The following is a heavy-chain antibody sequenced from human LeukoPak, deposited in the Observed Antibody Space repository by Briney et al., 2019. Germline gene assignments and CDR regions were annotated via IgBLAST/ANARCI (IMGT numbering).Heavy chain of an antibody. CDR2: INTNTGNP. CDR1: GYTFTSYA. CDR3: ARDGLLWFGESIGDDY. V-gene: IGHV7-4-1*02. J-gene: IGHJ4*02. Sequence: GASVKVSCKASGYTFTSYAMNWVRQAPGQGLEWMGWINTNTGNPTYAQGFTGRFVFSLDTSVSTAYLQISSLKAEDTAVYYCARDGLLWFGESIGDDYWGQGTLVTVSS. D-gene: IGHD3-10*01.